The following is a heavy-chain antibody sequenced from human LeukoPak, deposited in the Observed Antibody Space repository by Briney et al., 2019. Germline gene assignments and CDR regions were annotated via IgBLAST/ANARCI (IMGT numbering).Heavy chain of an antibody. CDR2: ISSSGSTI. J-gene: IGHJ4*02. CDR3: ARDIKVGAVFDY. V-gene: IGHV3-11*01. CDR1: GFTFSDYY. Sequence: GGSLRLSCAASGFTFSDYYMSWIRQAPGKGLEWVSYISSSGSTIYYADSVKGRFTVSRDNAKNSLYLQMNSLRAEDTAVYYCARDIKVGAVFDYWGQGTLVTVSS. D-gene: IGHD1-26*01.